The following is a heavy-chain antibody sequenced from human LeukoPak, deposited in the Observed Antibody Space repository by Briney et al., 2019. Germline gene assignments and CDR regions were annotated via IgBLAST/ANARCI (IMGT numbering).Heavy chain of an antibody. J-gene: IGHJ3*02. D-gene: IGHD3-22*01. CDR3: ARENMGYYDSSGYHDAFDI. CDR2: IYHSGST. CDR1: GYSLSSGYY. V-gene: IGHV4-38-2*02. Sequence: SETLSLTCAVSGYSLSSGYYWGWIRQPPGKGLEGIGSIYHSGSTYYNPSLKSRVTISVDTSKNQFSLKLSSVTAADMAVYYCARENMGYYDSSGYHDAFDIWGQGTMVTVSS.